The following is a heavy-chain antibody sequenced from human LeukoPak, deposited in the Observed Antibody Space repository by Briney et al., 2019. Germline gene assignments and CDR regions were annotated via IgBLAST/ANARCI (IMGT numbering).Heavy chain of an antibody. V-gene: IGHV3-7*01. D-gene: IGHD6-6*01. CDR1: GFTFSNYW. CDR2: IKQDGSEK. CDR3: ASAPYNISPPDN. J-gene: IGHJ4*02. Sequence: GGSLRLSCAASGFTFSNYWMSWVRQAPGKGLEWVANIKQDGSEKYYMDSVKGRFTISRDNAKNSLYLQMNSLRAEDTAVYYCASAPYNISPPDNWGQGTLVTVSS.